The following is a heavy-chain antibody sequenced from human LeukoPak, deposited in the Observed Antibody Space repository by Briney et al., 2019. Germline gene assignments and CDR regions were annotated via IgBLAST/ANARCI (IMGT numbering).Heavy chain of an antibody. J-gene: IGHJ4*02. D-gene: IGHD4-11*01. CDR2: ISPNGSAE. Sequence: GGSLRLSCVASGFAFSSYWMSWVRQAPGKGLELVANISPNGSAEDYVDSVRGRFAISRDNAKRSLYLQMNSLSPEDTAVYYCANQAYSQFDYWGQGTLVSVSS. CDR3: ANQAYSQFDY. CDR1: GFAFSSYW. V-gene: IGHV3-7*01.